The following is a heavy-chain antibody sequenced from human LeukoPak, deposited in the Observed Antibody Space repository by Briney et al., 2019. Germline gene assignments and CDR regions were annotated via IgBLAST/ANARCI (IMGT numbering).Heavy chain of an antibody. CDR3: AKGLYYYDSSGYYSPFDY. Sequence: PGGSLRLSCATSGFTFDDYAMHWVRQAPGKGLEWVSGISWNSGSIGYADSVKGRFTISRDNAKNSLYLQMNSLRAEDTALYYCAKGLYYYDSSGYYSPFDYWGQGTLVTVSS. CDR1: GFTFDDYA. J-gene: IGHJ4*02. D-gene: IGHD3-22*01. CDR2: ISWNSGSI. V-gene: IGHV3-9*01.